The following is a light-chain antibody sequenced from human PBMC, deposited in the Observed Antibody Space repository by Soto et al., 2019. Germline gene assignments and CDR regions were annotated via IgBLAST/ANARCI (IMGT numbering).Light chain of an antibody. V-gene: IGKV1-5*01. CDR1: QSISTW. Sequence: DIQMTQSPSTLSASVGDRVTITCRASQSISTWLAWYQQKPGKAPKLLIYDVSSLESGVPSRFSGSGSGTEFTLTISSLQPDDFATYYCKQYNTFWTFGQGTKVEIK. CDR3: KQYNTFWT. CDR2: DVS. J-gene: IGKJ1*01.